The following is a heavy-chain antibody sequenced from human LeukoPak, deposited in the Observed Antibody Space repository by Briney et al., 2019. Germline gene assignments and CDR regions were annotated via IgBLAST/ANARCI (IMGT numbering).Heavy chain of an antibody. J-gene: IGHJ4*02. CDR2: IYYSGST. CDR3: ARGYSYDSFDY. D-gene: IGHD5-18*01. CDR1: GGPISSYY. V-gene: IGHV4-59*01. Sequence: SETLSLTCTVSGGPISSYYWSWIRQPPGKGLEWIGYIYYSGSTNYNPSLKSRVTISVDTSKNQFSLNLSSVSAADTAVYFCARGYSYDSFDYWGLGTLVTVSS.